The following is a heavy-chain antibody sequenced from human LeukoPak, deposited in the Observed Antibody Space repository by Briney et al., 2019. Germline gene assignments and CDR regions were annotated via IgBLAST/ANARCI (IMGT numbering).Heavy chain of an antibody. Sequence: SETLSLTCAVYGGSFSGYYWSWIRQPPGKGLEWIGEINHSGSTNYNPSLKSRVTLSVDTSKNQFSLKLSSVTAADTAVYYCASSGYSSSWYYFDYWGQGTLVTVSS. J-gene: IGHJ4*02. D-gene: IGHD6-13*01. V-gene: IGHV4-34*01. CDR3: ASSGYSSSWYYFDY. CDR1: GGSFSGYY. CDR2: INHSGST.